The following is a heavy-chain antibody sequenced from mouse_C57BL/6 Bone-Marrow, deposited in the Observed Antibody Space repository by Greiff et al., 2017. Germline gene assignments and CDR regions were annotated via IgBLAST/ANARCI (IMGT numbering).Heavy chain of an antibody. D-gene: IGHD1-1*01. CDR2: IDPENGDT. CDR3: TTRYGSSYGYFDV. V-gene: IGHV14-4*01. J-gene: IGHJ1*03. CDR1: GFNIKDDY. Sequence: VHVKQSGAELVRPGASVKLSCTASGFNIKDDYMHWVKQRPEQGLEWIGWIDPENGDTEYASKFQGKATITADTSSNTAYLQLSSLTSEDTAVYYCTTRYGSSYGYFDVWGTGTTVTVSS.